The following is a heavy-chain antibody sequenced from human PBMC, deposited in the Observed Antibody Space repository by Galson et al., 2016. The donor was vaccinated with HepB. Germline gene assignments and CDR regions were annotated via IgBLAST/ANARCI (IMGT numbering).Heavy chain of an antibody. CDR3: ASETQDRTTRKTE. Sequence: SLRLSCAASGFTFSSYWMHWVRQAPGKGLVWVSRINGDGRSTNYADSVKGRFTISRDNAKNTLYLQMNSLRAEDTAVYYCASETQDRTTRKTEWGPRTLVTVSS. CDR2: INGDGRST. CDR1: GFTFSSYW. J-gene: IGHJ4*02. D-gene: IGHD2/OR15-2a*01. V-gene: IGHV3-74*01.